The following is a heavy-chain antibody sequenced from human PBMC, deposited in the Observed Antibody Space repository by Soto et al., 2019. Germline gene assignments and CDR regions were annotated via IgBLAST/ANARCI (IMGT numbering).Heavy chain of an antibody. CDR2: ISGYNGDI. CDR3: ARVRIVGAREIDF. V-gene: IGHV1-18*04. Sequence: QVHLVQSGGEVKKPGASVKVSCKASGYTFNRHGITLVRQAPGQGLEWMGWISGYNGDIHYEQKFQGRVTLSSDTLTSTVYLELKSLRFDDTAVYYCARVRIVGAREIDFWGQGTLVTVSS. D-gene: IGHD1-26*01. J-gene: IGHJ4*02. CDR1: GYTFNRHG.